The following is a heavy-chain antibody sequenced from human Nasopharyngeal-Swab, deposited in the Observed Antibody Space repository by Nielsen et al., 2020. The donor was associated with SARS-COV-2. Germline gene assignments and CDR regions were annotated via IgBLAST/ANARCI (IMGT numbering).Heavy chain of an antibody. V-gene: IGHV3-74*01. CDR1: GFTFSSYW. CDR3: LRAFDI. CDR2: INSDGSST. J-gene: IGHJ3*02. Sequence: GESLKISCAASGFTFSSYWMHWVRQAPGEGLVWVSRINSDGSSTSYADSVKGRFTISRDNAKNTLYLQMHSLRAEDTAVYYCLRAFDIWGQGTMVTVSS.